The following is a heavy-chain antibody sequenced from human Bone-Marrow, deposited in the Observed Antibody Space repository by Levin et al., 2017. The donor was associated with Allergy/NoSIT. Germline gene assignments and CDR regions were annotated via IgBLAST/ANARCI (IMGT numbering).Heavy chain of an antibody. CDR2: SDSDGSNT. CDR1: GFTYSSYW. V-gene: IGHV3-74*01. J-gene: IGHJ4*02. CDR3: ARGGSYLWNPIDY. Sequence: GGSLRLSCVASGFTYSSYWMFWVRQAPGKGLVWVSHSDSDGSNTNYADSVKGRFTISRSNAKNTVYLQMSSLRAEDTAVYYCARGGSYLWNPIDYWGQGTLVTVSS. D-gene: IGHD1-26*01.